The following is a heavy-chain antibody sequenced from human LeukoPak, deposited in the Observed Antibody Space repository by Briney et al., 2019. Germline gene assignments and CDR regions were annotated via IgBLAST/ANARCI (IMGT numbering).Heavy chain of an antibody. D-gene: IGHD2-8*01. CDR3: AKDTSIGKYCTNGVCSPFDY. J-gene: IGHJ4*02. CDR1: GFTFSSYA. V-gene: IGHV3-23*01. Sequence: GGSLRLSCAGSGFTFSSYAMSWVRQAPRQGLEWDSVISDSGDYTSYADSVRGRFTISRDNSRNTLYLQMISLRPEDTAVYYCAKDTSIGKYCTNGVCSPFDYWGQGTLVTVSS. CDR2: ISDSGDYT.